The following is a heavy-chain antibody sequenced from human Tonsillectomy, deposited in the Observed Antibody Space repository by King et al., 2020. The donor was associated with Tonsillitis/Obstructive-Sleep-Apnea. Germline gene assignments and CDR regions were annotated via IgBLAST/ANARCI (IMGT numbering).Heavy chain of an antibody. V-gene: IGHV3-30*04. CDR2: ISYDGSDK. CDR1: GFTFSSYA. J-gene: IGHJ4*02. Sequence: VQLVESGGGVVQPGRSLRLSCAASGFTFSSYAMHWVRQAPGKGLEWVAVISYDGSDKYHADSVKGRFTISRDNSKNTLYLQMNSLRSEDTAEYYCARTLRGNSTGWSDCWGQRTLVSAPS. CDR3: ARTLRGNSTGWSDC. D-gene: IGHD2-8*02.